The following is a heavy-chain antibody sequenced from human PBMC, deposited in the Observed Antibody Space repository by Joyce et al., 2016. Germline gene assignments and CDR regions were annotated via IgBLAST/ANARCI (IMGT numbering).Heavy chain of an antibody. CDR3: TRDLYDVNWFDP. Sequence: EVQLVESGGGLIQPGGSLRLSCAASGFTVRSSYMIGVRQTPGKGLEWVSVIYNNGGTYYAHSVKGRFTISRDNSKNTLFLQMNSLRAEDTAVYYCTRDLYDVNWFDPWGQGTLVTVSS. D-gene: IGHD3-3*01. CDR2: IYNNGGT. V-gene: IGHV3-53*01. J-gene: IGHJ5*02. CDR1: GFTVRSSY.